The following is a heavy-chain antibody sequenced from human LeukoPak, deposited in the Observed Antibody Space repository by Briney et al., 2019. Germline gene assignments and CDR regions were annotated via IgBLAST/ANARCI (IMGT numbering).Heavy chain of an antibody. CDR3: AKAPVTTCRGAYCYPFDY. V-gene: IGHV3-23*01. CDR2: IRDSGNT. D-gene: IGHD2-21*01. CDR1: GFTFSSYA. Sequence: GGSLRLSCAASGFTFSSYAMSWVRQAPGKGLEWVSAIRDSGNTYHADSVKGRFTISRDSSKNTLFLQMNRLRPEDAAVYYCAKAPVTTCRGAYCYPFDYWGQGTLVTVSS. J-gene: IGHJ4*02.